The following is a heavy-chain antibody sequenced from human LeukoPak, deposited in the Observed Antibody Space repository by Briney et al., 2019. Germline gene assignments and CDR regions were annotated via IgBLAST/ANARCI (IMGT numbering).Heavy chain of an antibody. D-gene: IGHD1-26*01. CDR3: ARGCGSLSLGY. Sequence: GGSLRLSCAASGFTLTSYSMNWVRQAPGKGLEWGSYISGGSSAIHYADSVKGRFTTSRDNANNSLYLQMNSLRAEDTAVYYCARGCGSLSLGYWGQGTLVAVSS. CDR2: ISGGSSAI. J-gene: IGHJ4*02. V-gene: IGHV3-48*04. CDR1: GFTLTSYS.